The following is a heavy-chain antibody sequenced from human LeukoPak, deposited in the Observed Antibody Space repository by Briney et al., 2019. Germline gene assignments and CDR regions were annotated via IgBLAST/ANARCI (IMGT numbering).Heavy chain of an antibody. V-gene: IGHV3-73*01. J-gene: IGHJ4*02. CDR2: IRSKANSYAT. CDR3: TRHDLGKAGDY. D-gene: IGHD4-23*01. Sequence: GGSLRLSCAASGFTFSGSAMHWVRQAPGKGLEWVGRIRSKANSYATAYAASVKGRFTISRDDSKNTAYLQMNSLKTEDTAVYYCTRHDLGKAGDYWGQGTLVTVSS. CDR1: GFTFSGSA.